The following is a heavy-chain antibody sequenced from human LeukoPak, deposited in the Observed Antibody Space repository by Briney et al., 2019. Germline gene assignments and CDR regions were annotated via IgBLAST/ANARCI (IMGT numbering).Heavy chain of an antibody. V-gene: IGHV3-20*04. CDR3: ARGASYYYDSSGYYN. J-gene: IGHJ4*02. Sequence: GGSLRLSCAASGFTFDDYGMGWVRQAPGKGLEWVSGINWNGGGTGYADSVKGRFTISRDSAKNSLYLQMNTLRAEDTALYYCARGASYYYDSSGYYNWGQGTLVTVSS. D-gene: IGHD3-22*01. CDR2: INWNGGGT. CDR1: GFTFDDYG.